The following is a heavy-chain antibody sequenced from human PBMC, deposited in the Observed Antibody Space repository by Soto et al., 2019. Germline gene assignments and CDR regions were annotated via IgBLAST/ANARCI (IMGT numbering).Heavy chain of an antibody. CDR2: VLYDGSNQ. Sequence: QVQLVESGGGVVQPGRSLRLSCAASGSTFSSYAMHWVRQAPGKGLEWVAVVLYDGSNQYYADSVKGRFTSSRDNAKNPLYLEMNSLRAEDTAVYYCAREVEGMDVWGQGTTVTVSS. V-gene: IGHV3-30-3*01. D-gene: IGHD2-15*01. CDR3: AREVEGMDV. CDR1: GSTFSSYA. J-gene: IGHJ6*02.